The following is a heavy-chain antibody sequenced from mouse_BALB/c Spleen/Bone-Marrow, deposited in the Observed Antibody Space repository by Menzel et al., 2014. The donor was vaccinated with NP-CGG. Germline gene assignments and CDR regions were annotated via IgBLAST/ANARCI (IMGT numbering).Heavy chain of an antibody. Sequence: EVKLMESGGDLVKPGGSLKLSCAASGFTFSSYGMSWVRQTPDKRLEWVATISSGGSYTYYPESGKGRFTISRDNAKNTLYLQMSSLKSEDTAMYYRARPYDFGAWFAYWGQGTLVTVSA. CDR2: ISSGGSYT. CDR1: GFTFSSYG. V-gene: IGHV5-6*01. J-gene: IGHJ3*01. D-gene: IGHD2-4*01. CDR3: ARPYDFGAWFAY.